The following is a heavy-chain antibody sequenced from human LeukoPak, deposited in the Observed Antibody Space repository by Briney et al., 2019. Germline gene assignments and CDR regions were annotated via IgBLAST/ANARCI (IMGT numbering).Heavy chain of an antibody. CDR2: FDPEDGET. D-gene: IGHD3-22*01. CDR3: ALHGGYYDSSGGRDAFDI. V-gene: IGHV1-24*01. CDR1: GYTLTELS. J-gene: IGHJ3*02. Sequence: ASVKVSCKVSGYTLTELSMHWVRQAPGKGLEWMGGFDPEDGETIYAQKFQGRVTMTEDTSTDTAYMELSSLRSEDTAVYYCALHGGYYDSSGGRDAFDIWGQETMVTVSS.